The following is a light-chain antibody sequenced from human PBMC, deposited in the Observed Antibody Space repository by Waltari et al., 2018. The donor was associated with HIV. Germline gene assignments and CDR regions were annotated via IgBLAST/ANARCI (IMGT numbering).Light chain of an antibody. Sequence: QSALTQPASVSGSPGQSITISCTGTSSDVGSYNVVSWFQHHPGTAPKVLIYEVSKRTSAVANRFSGAKAGKTAYLTISGLQAEDDADYYCCSYAGSSSIFGTGTKVTVL. CDR3: CSYAGSSSI. CDR2: EVS. V-gene: IGLV2-23*02. CDR1: SSDVGSYNV. J-gene: IGLJ1*01.